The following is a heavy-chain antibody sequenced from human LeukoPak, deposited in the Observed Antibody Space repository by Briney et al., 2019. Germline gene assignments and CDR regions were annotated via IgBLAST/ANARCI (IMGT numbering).Heavy chain of an antibody. CDR3: ARGTSDERVAVAGRAGELDY. CDR1: GGSFSGYY. J-gene: IGHJ4*02. CDR2: INHSGST. Sequence: SETLSLTRAVYGGSFSGYYWSWIRQPPGKGLEWIGEINHSGSTNYNPSLKSRVTISVDTSKNQFSLKLSSVTAADTAVFYCARGTSDERVAVAGRAGELDYWGQGTCVTVSS. V-gene: IGHV4-34*01. D-gene: IGHD6-19*01.